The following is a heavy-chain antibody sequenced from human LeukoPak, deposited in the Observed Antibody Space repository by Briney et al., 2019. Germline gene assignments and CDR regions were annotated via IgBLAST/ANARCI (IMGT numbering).Heavy chain of an antibody. D-gene: IGHD3-9*01. CDR3: ARGDILTGYRFDY. CDR1: GGSISSYY. V-gene: IGHV4-59*01. Sequence: SETLSLTCTVSGGSISSYYWSWIRQPPGKGLEWIGYIYYSGSTNYNPSLKSRVTISVDTSKNQFSLKLSSVTAADTAVYYCARGDILTGYRFDYWGQGTLVTVSP. CDR2: IYYSGST. J-gene: IGHJ4*02.